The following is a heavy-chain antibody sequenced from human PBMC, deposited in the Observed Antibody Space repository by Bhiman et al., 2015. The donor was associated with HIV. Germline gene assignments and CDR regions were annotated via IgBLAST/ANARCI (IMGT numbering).Heavy chain of an antibody. Sequence: EVQLVESGGGLVQPGGSLRLSCAASGFNFSTYEMNWVRQAPGKGLEWVSYISVSGNTIYYADSVKGRFTISRDNSKNTLYLQMNSLRAEDTAVYYCAKDLALGSSSGNYFDYWGQGTLVTVSS. J-gene: IGHJ4*02. CDR3: AKDLALGSSSGNYFDY. CDR2: ISVSGNTI. D-gene: IGHD6-6*01. V-gene: IGHV3-48*03. CDR1: GFNFSTYE.